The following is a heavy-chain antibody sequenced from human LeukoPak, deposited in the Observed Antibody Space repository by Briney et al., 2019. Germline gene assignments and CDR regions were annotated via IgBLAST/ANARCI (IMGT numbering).Heavy chain of an antibody. CDR2: IKQDGSEK. V-gene: IGHV3-7*01. CDR1: GFTFSSYW. Sequence: PGGSLRLSCAASGFTFSSYWMSWVRQAPGKGLEWVANIKQDGSEKYYVDSVKGRFTISRDNAKNSLYLQMNSLRAEDTAVYYCARVMLTYYYDSSGYLVGPGNLWYFDYWGQGTLVTVSS. J-gene: IGHJ4*02. CDR3: ARVMLTYYYDSSGYLVGPGNLWYFDY. D-gene: IGHD3-22*01.